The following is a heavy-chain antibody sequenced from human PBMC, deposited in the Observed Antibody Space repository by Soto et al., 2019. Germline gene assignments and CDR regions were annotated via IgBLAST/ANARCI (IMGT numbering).Heavy chain of an antibody. Sequence: QVQLAESGGGVVQSGRSLRLSCAASGFALSSFDMHWVRQAPGKGLEWVAVIWYDGSNEYYADSVKGRFTISRDNSKNTLYLQMNSLRVEDTAVYYCARDALVRGVHPPVYWGQGTLVTVSS. CDR2: IWYDGSNE. CDR1: GFALSSFD. J-gene: IGHJ4*02. V-gene: IGHV3-33*01. D-gene: IGHD3-10*01. CDR3: ARDALVRGVHPPVY.